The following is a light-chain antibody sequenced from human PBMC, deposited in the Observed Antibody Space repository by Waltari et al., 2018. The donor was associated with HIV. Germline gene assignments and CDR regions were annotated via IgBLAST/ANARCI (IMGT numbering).Light chain of an antibody. CDR2: GAS. J-gene: IGKJ4*01. CDR3: QQYGSSPLT. V-gene: IGKV3D-20*01. CDR1: QSIFSNY. Sequence: EIVLTQSPATLSLSPGERATLSCGASQSIFSNYLAWYQQKAGLAPRLLIYGASSRATGIPDRFSGSGSGTGFTLTISRLEPEDFAVYFCQQYGSSPLTFGGGTKVEIK.